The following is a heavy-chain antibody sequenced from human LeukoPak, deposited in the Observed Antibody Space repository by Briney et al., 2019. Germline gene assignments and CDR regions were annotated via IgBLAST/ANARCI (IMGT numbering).Heavy chain of an antibody. CDR3: ARTDGGNSYYYYGMDV. D-gene: IGHD4-23*01. J-gene: IGHJ6*02. CDR2: IYYSGST. V-gene: IGHV4-61*01. Sequence: SETLSLTCTVSGGSISSGSYYWSWIRQPPGKGLEWIGYIYYSGSTNYNPSLKSRVTISVDTSENQFSLKLSSVTAADTAVYYCARTDGGNSYYYYGMDVWGQGTTVTVSS. CDR1: GGSISSGSYY.